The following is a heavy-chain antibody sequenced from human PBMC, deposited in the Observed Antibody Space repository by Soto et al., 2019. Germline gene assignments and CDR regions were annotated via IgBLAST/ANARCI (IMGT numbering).Heavy chain of an antibody. J-gene: IGHJ4*02. Sequence: GGSLRLSCSASGFTFSSYAMHWVRQAPGKGLEYVSAISSNGGSTYYADSVKGRFTISRDNSKNTLYPQMSSLRAEDTAVYYCVKVPYYDILTGYYPFDYWGQGTLVTVSS. CDR2: ISSNGGST. CDR3: VKVPYYDILTGYYPFDY. D-gene: IGHD3-9*01. CDR1: GFTFSSYA. V-gene: IGHV3-64D*06.